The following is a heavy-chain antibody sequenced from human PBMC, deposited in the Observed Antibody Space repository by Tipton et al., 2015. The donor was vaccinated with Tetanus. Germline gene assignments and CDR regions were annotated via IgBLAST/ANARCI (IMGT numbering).Heavy chain of an antibody. CDR3: ARDSSQGLIDFWSGFHDQIDY. CDR2: LWFDGGDE. J-gene: IGHJ4*01. Sequence: SLRLSCITSGFRFADYNMDWVRQAPGKGLEWVAVLWFDGGDEYYADSVKGRFTISRDNSKNTVYLQMNSLRAEDTATYYCARDSSQGLIDFWSGFHDQIDYWGHGTLVTVSS. CDR1: GFRFADYN. V-gene: IGHV3-33*08. D-gene: IGHD3-3*01.